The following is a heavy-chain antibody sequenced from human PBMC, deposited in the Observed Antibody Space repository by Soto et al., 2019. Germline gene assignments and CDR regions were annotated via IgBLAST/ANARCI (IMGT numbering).Heavy chain of an antibody. J-gene: IGHJ6*02. CDR2: IIPIFGTA. D-gene: IGHD3-10*01. CDR3: ARGDYGSGIHYYYYGMDV. Sequence: ASVKVSCKASGGTFSSYAISWVRQAPGQGLEWMGGIIPIFGTANYAQKFQGRVTITADKSTSTAYMELSSLRSEDTAVYYCARGDYGSGIHYYYYGMDVWGQGTTVTVSS. V-gene: IGHV1-69*06. CDR1: GGTFSSYA.